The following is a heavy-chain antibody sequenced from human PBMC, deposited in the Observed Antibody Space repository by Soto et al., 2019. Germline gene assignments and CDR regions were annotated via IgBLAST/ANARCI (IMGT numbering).Heavy chain of an antibody. CDR3: ARDRITIFGVASRKNYYYYGMDV. Sequence: SETLSLTCAVYGGSFSGYYWSWIRQPPGKGLEWIGEINHSGSTNYNPSLKSRVTISVDTSKNQFSLKLSSVTAADTAVYYCARDRITIFGVASRKNYYYYGMDVWGQGTTVNVSS. CDR1: GGSFSGYY. D-gene: IGHD3-3*01. V-gene: IGHV4-34*01. CDR2: INHSGST. J-gene: IGHJ6*02.